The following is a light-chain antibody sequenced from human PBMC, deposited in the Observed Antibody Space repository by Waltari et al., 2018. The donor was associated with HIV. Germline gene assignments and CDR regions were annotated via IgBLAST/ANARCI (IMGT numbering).Light chain of an antibody. CDR3: QSVDSSRIWV. CDR2: KDS. Sequence: SYELPQPPSVSVSPGQTARITCPGDALANQPPYWFHQKPGQAPVLFIYKDSERPSGIPARFSGSRSGTTVMLTISGVQAEDEADYYCQSVDSSRIWVFGGGTKLTVL. J-gene: IGLJ3*02. V-gene: IGLV3-25*03. CDR1: ALANQP.